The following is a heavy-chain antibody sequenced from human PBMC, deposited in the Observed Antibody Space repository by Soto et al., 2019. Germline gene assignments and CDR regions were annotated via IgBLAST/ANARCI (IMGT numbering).Heavy chain of an antibody. Sequence: EVQLVESGGGLVQPGRSLRLSCAASGFTFDDYAMHWVRQAPGKGLEWVSYITWNSGYIGYADSVKGRFTISRDNANNSLYQQMNSLKSEDTAFYYCAKALYGSSSSPIDYWGQGTLVTVSS. D-gene: IGHD6-13*01. CDR1: GFTFDDYA. CDR2: ITWNSGYI. J-gene: IGHJ4*02. CDR3: AKALYGSSSSPIDY. V-gene: IGHV3-9*01.